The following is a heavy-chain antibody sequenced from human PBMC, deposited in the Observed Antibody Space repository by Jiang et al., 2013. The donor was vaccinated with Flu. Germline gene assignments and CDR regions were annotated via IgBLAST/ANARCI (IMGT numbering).Heavy chain of an antibody. J-gene: IGHJ3*02. CDR2: IYHSGST. D-gene: IGHD1-26*01. CDR1: GYSISSGYY. Sequence: GSGLVKPSETLSLTCTVSGYSISSGYYWGWIRQPPGKGLEWIGSIYHSGSTYYNPSLKSRVTISVDTSKNQFSLKLSSVTAADTAVYYCARGGGRWELLKAFDIWGQGTMVTVSS. CDR3: ARGGGRWELLKAFDI. V-gene: IGHV4-38-2*02.